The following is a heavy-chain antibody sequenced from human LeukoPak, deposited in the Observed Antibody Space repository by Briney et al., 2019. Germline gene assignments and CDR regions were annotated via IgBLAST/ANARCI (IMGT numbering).Heavy chain of an antibody. CDR3: ARMYSSSWYVFDY. V-gene: IGHV4-34*01. D-gene: IGHD6-13*01. Sequence: SETLSLTCAVYGGSFSGYYWSWIRQPPGKGLEWIGEIDHSGSTNYNPSLKSRVTISVDTSKNQFSLKLSSVTAADTAVHYCARMYSSSWYVFDYWGQGTLVTVSS. CDR1: GGSFSGYY. J-gene: IGHJ4*02. CDR2: IDHSGST.